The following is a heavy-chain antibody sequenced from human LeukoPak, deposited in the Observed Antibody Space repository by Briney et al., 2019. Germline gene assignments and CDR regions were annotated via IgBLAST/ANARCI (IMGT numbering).Heavy chain of an antibody. CDR1: GFSLSTSELC. J-gene: IGHJ4*02. Sequence: SGPALVKPTQTLTLTCTFSGFSLSTSELCVNWIRQPPGKALEWLARVDWDDDTYYSTSLKTRLTISKDTSKSQVVLTMTNMDPVDTATYYCVRSYYSDSSGYFFDYWGQGTLVTVSS. CDR2: VDWDDDT. CDR3: VRSYYSDSSGYFFDY. D-gene: IGHD3-22*01. V-gene: IGHV2-70*11.